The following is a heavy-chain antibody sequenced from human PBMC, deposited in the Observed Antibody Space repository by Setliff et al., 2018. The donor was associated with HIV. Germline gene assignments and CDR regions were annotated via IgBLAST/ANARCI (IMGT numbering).Heavy chain of an antibody. D-gene: IGHD3-10*01. J-gene: IGHJ4*02. CDR2: ISTSGSPI. Sequence: PGGSLRLSCAASGFTFSDYYMSWIRQAPGKGLEWVSFISTSGSPIYYADSVKGRFTIARDKSKNTLYLQMNSLRAEDTAFYYCSKEKFTFTVVRGVIDSWGQGTLVTVSS. CDR3: SKEKFTFTVVRGVIDS. CDR1: GFTFSDYY. V-gene: IGHV3-11*01.